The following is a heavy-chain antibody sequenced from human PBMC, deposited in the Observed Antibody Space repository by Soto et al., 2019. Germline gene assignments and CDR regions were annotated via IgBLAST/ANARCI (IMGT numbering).Heavy chain of an antibody. CDR2: ISWNSDSV. D-gene: IGHD1-26*01. Sequence: EVQLVESGGGLVQPGRSLRLSCTASGFSFDEDAMHWVRQAPGRGLEWVSSISWNSDSVAYADSVKGRFAISRDNDKNSLYLQMVTLGAEDTALYYCAKAIGTYIQCTIWFDPWGPGTLVTVSS. CDR1: GFSFDEDA. CDR3: AKAIGTYIQCTIWFDP. V-gene: IGHV3-9*01. J-gene: IGHJ5*02.